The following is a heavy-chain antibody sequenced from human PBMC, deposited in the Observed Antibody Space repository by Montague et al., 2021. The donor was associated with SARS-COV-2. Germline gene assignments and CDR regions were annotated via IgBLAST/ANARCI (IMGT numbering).Heavy chain of an antibody. J-gene: IGHJ4*02. V-gene: IGHV3-9*01. CDR3: VTQWLVMQGSGFDH. D-gene: IGHD6-19*01. CDR2: FSRNSGSI. Sequence: SLRLSCAASGFTFDDYAMHWVRQAPGKGLEWVSGFSRNSGSICYADSVKGRFTISRDNGKNSLYLQMNSLRAEDTAVYYCVTQWLVMQGSGFDHWGQGTLVTVSS. CDR1: GFTFDDYA.